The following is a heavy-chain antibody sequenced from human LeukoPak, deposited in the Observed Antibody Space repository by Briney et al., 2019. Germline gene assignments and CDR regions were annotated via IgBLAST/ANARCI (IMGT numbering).Heavy chain of an antibody. D-gene: IGHD3-10*01. V-gene: IGHV3-23*01. CDR3: AKDPEDLYGSDLGVYYYYYGMDV. Sequence: PGGSLRLSCAASGFAFSKLAMGWVRQAPGKGLEWVSVISDSGDLTYYADSVKGRFTISRDNSKNTLYLQMNSLRAEDTAVYYCAKDPEDLYGSDLGVYYYYYGMDVWGQGTTVTVSS. CDR2: ISDSGDLT. CDR1: GFAFSKLA. J-gene: IGHJ6*02.